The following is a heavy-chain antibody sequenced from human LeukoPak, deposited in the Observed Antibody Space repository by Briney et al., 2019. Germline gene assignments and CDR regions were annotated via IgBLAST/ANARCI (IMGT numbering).Heavy chain of an antibody. V-gene: IGHV1-18*01. Sequence: ASVKVSCKASGYTFTSYGISWVRQAPGQGLEWMGWISAYNGNTNYAQKLQGRVTMTTDTSTSTVYMELSSLRSEDTAVYYCARDLAWEAVAGRGGYYYYGMDVWGQGTTVTVSS. CDR3: ARDLAWEAVAGRGGYYYYGMDV. J-gene: IGHJ6*02. CDR1: GYTFTSYG. D-gene: IGHD6-19*01. CDR2: ISAYNGNT.